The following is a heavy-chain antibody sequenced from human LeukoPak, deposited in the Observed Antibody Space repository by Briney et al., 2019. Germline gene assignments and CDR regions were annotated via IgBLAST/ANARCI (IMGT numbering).Heavy chain of an antibody. CDR1: GGSISSYY. Sequence: SETLSLTCTVSGGSISSYYWSWIRQPPGKGLEWIGYIYYSGSTNYNPSLKSRVTISVDTSKNQFSLKLSSVTAADTAVYYCARETVGIVVVQSEDYYYMDVWGKGTTVTVSS. V-gene: IGHV4-59*12. CDR2: IYYSGST. J-gene: IGHJ6*03. CDR3: ARETVGIVVVQSEDYYYMDV. D-gene: IGHD3-22*01.